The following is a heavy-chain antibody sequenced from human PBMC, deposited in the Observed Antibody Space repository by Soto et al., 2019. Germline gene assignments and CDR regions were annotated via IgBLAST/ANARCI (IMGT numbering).Heavy chain of an antibody. Sequence: SGPTLVNPTQTLTLTCTFSGFSLSTSGMCVSWIRQPPGKALEWLARIDWDDDKYYSTSLKTRLTISKDTSKNQVVLTMTNMDPVETATYYCARFRWQSGSYHYFDSWGQGTLVTVSS. D-gene: IGHD1-26*01. V-gene: IGHV2-70*11. CDR3: ARFRWQSGSYHYFDS. CDR1: GFSLSTSGMC. CDR2: IDWDDDK. J-gene: IGHJ4*02.